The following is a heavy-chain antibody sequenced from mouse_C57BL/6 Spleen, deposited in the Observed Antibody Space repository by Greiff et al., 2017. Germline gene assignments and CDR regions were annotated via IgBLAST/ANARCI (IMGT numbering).Heavy chain of an antibody. J-gene: IGHJ2*01. CDR1: GYTFTSYW. V-gene: IGHV1-59*01. Sequence: VQLQQPGAELVRPGTSVKLSCKASGYTFTSYWMHWVKQRPGQGLEWIGVIDPSDSYTNYNQKFKGKATLTVDTSSSTAYMQLSSLTSEDSAVYYCARDYGDYGGQGTTLTVSS. CDR2: IDPSDSYT. CDR3: ARDYGDY.